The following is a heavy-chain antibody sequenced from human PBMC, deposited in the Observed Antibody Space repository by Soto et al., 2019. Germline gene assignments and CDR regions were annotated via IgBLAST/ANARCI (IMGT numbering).Heavy chain of an antibody. CDR3: GTLPPRIELTLLPIPT. Sequence: SDTQSLSCTFPRRSIISGNYSWTSIRQPPGKGLEWIGFISYSGSAYYNPSLKSRVTISVDTSKNQFSLKMRYMTAADTAVYYCGTLPPRIELTLLPIPTWGQGTLVS. CDR2: ISYSGSA. V-gene: IGHV4-30-4*01. CDR1: RRSIISGNYS. D-gene: IGHD2-8*01. J-gene: IGHJ4*02.